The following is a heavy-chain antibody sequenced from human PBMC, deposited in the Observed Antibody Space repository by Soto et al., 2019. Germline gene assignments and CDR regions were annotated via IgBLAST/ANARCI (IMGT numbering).Heavy chain of an antibody. CDR2: IIPMLGIA. CDR1: GGTFSSYT. Sequence: QVQLVQSGAEVKKPGSSVKVSCKASGGTFSSYTISWVRQAPGQGLEWMGRIIPMLGIANYAQKFQGRVTITADKSTSTAYMELSSLRSEDTALYYCARDHQYYYGSGSYYDYCGQGTLVTVSS. D-gene: IGHD3-10*01. CDR3: ARDHQYYYGSGSYYDY. V-gene: IGHV1-69*08. J-gene: IGHJ4*02.